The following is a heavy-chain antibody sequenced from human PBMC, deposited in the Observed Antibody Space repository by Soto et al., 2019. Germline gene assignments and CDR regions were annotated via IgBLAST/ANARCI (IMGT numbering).Heavy chain of an antibody. Sequence: PSETLSLTCTVSGGSISSGDYYWSWIRQPPGKGLEWIGYIYYSGSTYYNPSLKSRVTISVDTSKNQFSLKLSSVTAADTAVYYCARDRVVPAAITEDYWGQGTLVTVSS. J-gene: IGHJ4*02. D-gene: IGHD2-2*02. CDR1: GGSISSGDYY. CDR2: IYYSGST. V-gene: IGHV4-30-4*01. CDR3: ARDRVVPAAITEDY.